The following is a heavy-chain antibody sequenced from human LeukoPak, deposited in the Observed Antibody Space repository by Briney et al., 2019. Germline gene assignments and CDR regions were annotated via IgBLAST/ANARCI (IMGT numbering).Heavy chain of an antibody. CDR2: IKQDGSEW. Sequence: GGSLRLSWAASGVSFSSYWMSWVRQAPGEGLEWVAIIKQDGSEWYYVDSVKGRFTISRGNSRNSLYLQMDILRAEDPAVYYCAPDNVYCTRTSCYQTFDYWGQGTLVTVPS. J-gene: IGHJ4*02. V-gene: IGHV3-7*01. D-gene: IGHD2-2*01. CDR3: APDNVYCTRTSCYQTFDY. CDR1: GVSFSSYW.